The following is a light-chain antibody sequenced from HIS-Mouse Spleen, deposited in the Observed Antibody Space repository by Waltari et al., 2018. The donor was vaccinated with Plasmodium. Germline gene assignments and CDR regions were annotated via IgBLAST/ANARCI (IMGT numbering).Light chain of an antibody. CDR1: VLAKQY. CDR3: YAAADNNLV. V-gene: IGLV3-27*01. Sequence: SYELTQPSSVSVSPGQTARITCSGDVLAKQYARWFQQKPGQAPVLVSYKDMERPSGIPERFSGYSSGTTVTLTISGAQVEDEADYYCYAAADNNLVFGGGTKLTVL. CDR2: KDM. J-gene: IGLJ3*02.